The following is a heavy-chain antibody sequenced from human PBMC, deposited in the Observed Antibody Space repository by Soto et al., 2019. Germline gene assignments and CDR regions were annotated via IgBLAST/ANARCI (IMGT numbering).Heavy chain of an antibody. D-gene: IGHD2-15*01. CDR2: ISGSGGST. CDR3: ARDTDNCSGGSCYPRYFDY. Sequence: PVGSLRLSCAASGFTFSSYAMSWVRQAPGKGLEWVSAISGSGGSTYYADSVKGRFTISRDNSKNTLYLQMNSLRAEDTAVYYCARDTDNCSGGSCYPRYFDYWGQGTLVTVSS. V-gene: IGHV3-23*01. J-gene: IGHJ4*02. CDR1: GFTFSSYA.